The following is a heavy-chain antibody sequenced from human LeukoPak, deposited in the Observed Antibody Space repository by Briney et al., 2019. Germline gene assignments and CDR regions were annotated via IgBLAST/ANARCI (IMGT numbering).Heavy chain of an antibody. J-gene: IGHJ6*02. V-gene: IGHV4-4*07. CDR2: IYTSGST. CDR1: GGSISSYY. Sequence: PSETLSLTCTVSGGSISSYYWSWIRQPAGKGLEWIGRIYTSGSTNYNPSLKSRVTMSVDTSKNQFSLKLSSVTAAYTAVYYCAREPSEIYDYGDSGPVYYYYGMDVWGQGTTVTVSS. D-gene: IGHD4-17*01. CDR3: AREPSEIYDYGDSGPVYYYYGMDV.